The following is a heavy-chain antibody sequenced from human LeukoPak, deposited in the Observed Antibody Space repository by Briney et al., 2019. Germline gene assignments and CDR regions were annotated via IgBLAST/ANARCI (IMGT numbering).Heavy chain of an antibody. V-gene: IGHV3-53*01. CDR3: AREYGSGTGDY. D-gene: IGHD3-10*01. J-gene: IGHJ4*02. CDR1: GFTVSSNY. Sequence: GESLKISCAASGFTVSSNYMSWVRQAPGKGLEWVSVIYSGGSTYYADSVKGRFTISRDNSKNTLYLQMNSLRAEDTAVYYCAREYGSGTGDYWGQGTLVTVSS. CDR2: IYSGGST.